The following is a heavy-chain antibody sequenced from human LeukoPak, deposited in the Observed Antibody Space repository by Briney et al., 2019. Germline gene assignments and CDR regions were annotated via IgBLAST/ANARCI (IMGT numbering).Heavy chain of an antibody. CDR2: ISGGGADT. V-gene: IGHV3-23*01. CDR1: GFTFSSFA. CDR3: GNVFYSYSGIPN. J-gene: IGHJ4*02. D-gene: IGHD3-10*01. Sequence: PGGSLRLSCTASGFTFSSFAMTWVRQAPGKGLEWVSTISGGGADTYYADSVKGRFTVSRDNSKTTLSLQMNTLRAEDTAVYYCGNVFYSYSGIPNWGQGTLVTVSS.